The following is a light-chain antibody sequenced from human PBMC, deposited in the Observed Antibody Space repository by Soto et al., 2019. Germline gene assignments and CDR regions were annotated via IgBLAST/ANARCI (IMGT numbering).Light chain of an antibody. V-gene: IGLV1-44*01. Sequence: QSVLAQPPSASGTPGQRVTISCSGSSSNIGTNTGNWYQHLPGSAPKLHIYSNNQRPSGVPDRFSGSKSGTSASLAISGLQPDDEADYYCEAWDGSLNVVLFGGGTKLTVL. CDR2: SNN. J-gene: IGLJ2*01. CDR3: EAWDGSLNVVL. CDR1: SSNIGTNT.